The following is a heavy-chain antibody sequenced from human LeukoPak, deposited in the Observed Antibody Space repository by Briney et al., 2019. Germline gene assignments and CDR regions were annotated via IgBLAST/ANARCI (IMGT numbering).Heavy chain of an antibody. D-gene: IGHD4-11*01. CDR3: ARCTVTTYYYYYYGMDV. Sequence: GGSLRLSCAASGFTFSSYAMSWVRQAPGKGLEWVSVIYSGGSTYYADSVKGRFTISRDNSKNTLYLQMNSLRAEDTAVYYCARCTVTTYYYYYYGMDVWGQGTTVTVSS. CDR2: IYSGGST. V-gene: IGHV3-66*01. J-gene: IGHJ6*02. CDR1: GFTFSSYA.